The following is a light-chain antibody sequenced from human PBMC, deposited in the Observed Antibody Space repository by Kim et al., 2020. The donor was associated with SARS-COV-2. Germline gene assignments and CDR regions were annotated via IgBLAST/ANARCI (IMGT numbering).Light chain of an antibody. J-gene: IGLJ2*01. CDR2: RNN. Sequence: GQSVTISCSGSSSNIGSNYVYWYQQRPGTAPKLLIYRNNQRPSGVPDRFSGSESGTSASLAISGLRSEDEADYYCAVWDDSLSGVVFGGGTQLTVL. CDR1: SSNIGSNY. V-gene: IGLV1-47*01. CDR3: AVWDDSLSGVV.